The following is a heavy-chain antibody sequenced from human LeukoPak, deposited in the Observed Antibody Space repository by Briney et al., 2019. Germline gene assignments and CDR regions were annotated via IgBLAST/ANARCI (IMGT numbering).Heavy chain of an antibody. CDR1: GFTVSSNY. CDR2: IYSGGST. V-gene: IGHV3-53*01. D-gene: IGHD5-18*01. CDR3: AIAESGYSYGYIYYYGMDV. Sequence: GGSLRLSCAASGFTVSSNYMSWVRQAPGKGLEWVSVIYSGGSTYYADSVKGRFTISRDNSKNTLYLQMNSLRAEDTAVYYCAIAESGYSYGYIYYYGMDVWGQGTTVTVSS. J-gene: IGHJ6*02.